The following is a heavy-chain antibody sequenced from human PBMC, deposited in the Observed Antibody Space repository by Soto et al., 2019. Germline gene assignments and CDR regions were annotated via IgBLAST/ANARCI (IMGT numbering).Heavy chain of an antibody. CDR3: ARAEPYGFDI. D-gene: IGHD4-17*01. Sequence: ASVKVSCKASGYTFTSYAMHWVRQAPGQRLEWMGWINAGNGNTKYSQKFQGRVTITRDTSASTAYMELSSVTAADTAVYYCARAEPYGFDIWGQGTMVTVSS. CDR1: GYTFTSYA. V-gene: IGHV1-3*01. J-gene: IGHJ3*02. CDR2: INAGNGNT.